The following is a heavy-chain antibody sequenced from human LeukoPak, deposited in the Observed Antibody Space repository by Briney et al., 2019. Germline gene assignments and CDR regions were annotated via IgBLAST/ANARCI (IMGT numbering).Heavy chain of an antibody. CDR2: IYYSGST. CDR3: ARDGYNADYYYYMDV. V-gene: IGHV4-39*07. D-gene: IGHD5-24*01. J-gene: IGHJ6*03. Sequence: SETLSLTCTVSGGSISSSSYYWGWIRQPPGQGLEWIGTIYYSGSTYYNPSLKSRVTISVDTSKNQFSLKLSSVTAADTAVYYCARDGYNADYYYYMDVWGKGTTVTISS. CDR1: GGSISSSSYY.